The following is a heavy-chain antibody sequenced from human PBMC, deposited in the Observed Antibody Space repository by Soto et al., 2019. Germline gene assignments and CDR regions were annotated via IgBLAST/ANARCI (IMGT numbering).Heavy chain of an antibody. CDR2: ISYRGST. D-gene: IGHD3-22*01. J-gene: IGHJ5*02. V-gene: IGHV4-59*01. CDR3: ASSGIVGREVNTWFDP. Sequence: LSLTCTVSAGSLTTSYWSWIRQPLGKALEWIGYISYRGSTNYNPSLKSRLTISIDTSKSQISLKLTSMTTADTAVYYCASSGIVGREVNTWFDPWGQGTLVTVSS. CDR1: AGSLTTSY.